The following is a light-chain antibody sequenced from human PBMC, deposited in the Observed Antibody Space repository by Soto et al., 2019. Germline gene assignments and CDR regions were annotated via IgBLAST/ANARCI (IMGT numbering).Light chain of an antibody. V-gene: IGKV3-11*01. CDR2: GAS. Sequence: EIVLTQSPATLSLSPGERATLSCRASQSVSSYLAWYQQKPGQAPRLLIYGASTRATGIPARFSGSGSGTDFTLTISSLEPEDFAVYYCQQYGYAPLLTFGGGTKVDIK. CDR1: QSVSSY. J-gene: IGKJ4*01. CDR3: QQYGYAPLLT.